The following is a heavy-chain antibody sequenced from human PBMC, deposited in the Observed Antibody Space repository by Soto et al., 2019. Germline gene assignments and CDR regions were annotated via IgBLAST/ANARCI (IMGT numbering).Heavy chain of an antibody. Sequence: EVQLVESGGGLVKPGGSLTLSCGVSGLTFTNAWMRWVRQAPGKGLEWVGRIKGKPDGGSTEYAAPVSGRFSISRDDSTKPLYLHMNRVRTEDTAVYYCATELGWEHNVDYWGQGALVTVSS. CDR1: GLTFTNAW. D-gene: IGHD1-26*01. CDR3: ATELGWEHNVDY. CDR2: IKGKPDGGST. V-gene: IGHV3-15*01. J-gene: IGHJ4*02.